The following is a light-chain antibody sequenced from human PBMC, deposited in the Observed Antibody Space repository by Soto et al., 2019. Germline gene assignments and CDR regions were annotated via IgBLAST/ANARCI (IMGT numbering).Light chain of an antibody. J-gene: IGLJ2*01. CDR3: SSYTSSITLV. V-gene: IGLV2-14*03. CDR2: DVS. CDR1: SSDVGGYNY. Sequence: QSVLTQPASVSGSPGQSITISCTGTSSDVGGYNYVSWYQQHPGKAPKLMIYDVSNRPSGVSNRFSGSKSGNTASLSISGLQAEDEVDYYCSSYTSSITLVFGGGTKVIVL.